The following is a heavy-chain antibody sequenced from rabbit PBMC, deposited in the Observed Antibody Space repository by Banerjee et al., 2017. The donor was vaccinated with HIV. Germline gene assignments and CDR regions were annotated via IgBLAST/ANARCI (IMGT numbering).Heavy chain of an antibody. D-gene: IGHD4-1*01. CDR3: ARYSSGWDYFDL. CDR2: INTSSGNT. Sequence: QEQLEESGGDLVKPEGSLTLTCTASGFSFSNKYVMCWVRQAPGKGLEWIACINTSSGNTVYASWAKGRFTVSRTSSTTVTLQMTGLTAADTATYFCARYSSGWDYFDLWGQGTLVTVS. J-gene: IGHJ4*01. V-gene: IGHV1S45*01. CDR1: GFSFSNKYV.